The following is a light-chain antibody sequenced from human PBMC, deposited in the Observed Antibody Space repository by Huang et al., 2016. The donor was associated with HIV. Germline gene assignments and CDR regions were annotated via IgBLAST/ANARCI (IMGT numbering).Light chain of an antibody. J-gene: IGKJ1*01. CDR1: QSVYSSSTSKDY. CDR3: QQYYSSPQT. CDR2: WAS. V-gene: IGKV4-1*01. Sequence: DIIMTQSPDSLAVSLGERATLNCRSSQSVYSSSTSKDYMAWFQQNPGPPPRLLLFWASTREAGVPYLFTGSVSGTHFTLTIASLEAEDAAIYYCQQYYSSPQTFGQGTRVEVK.